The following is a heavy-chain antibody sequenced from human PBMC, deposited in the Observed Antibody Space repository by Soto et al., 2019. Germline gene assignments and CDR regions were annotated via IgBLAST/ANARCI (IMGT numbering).Heavy chain of an antibody. Sequence: PGGSLRLSCAASGFTFSSYSMNWVRQAPGKGLEWVSSISSSSSYIYYADSVKGRFTISRDNAKNSLYLQMNSLRAEDTTVYYCARDKDYDSSGYYYGTLGPWGQGTLVTVSS. CDR3: ARDKDYDSSGYYYGTLGP. D-gene: IGHD3-22*01. CDR2: ISSSSSYI. CDR1: GFTFSSYS. V-gene: IGHV3-21*01. J-gene: IGHJ5*02.